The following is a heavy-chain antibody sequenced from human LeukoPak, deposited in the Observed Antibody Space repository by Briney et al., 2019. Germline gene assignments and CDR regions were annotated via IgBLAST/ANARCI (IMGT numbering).Heavy chain of an antibody. D-gene: IGHD3-22*01. CDR1: GESSFSNYY. Sequence: SETLSLTCAVYGESSFSNYYWGWIRQTPGGALEWIGEINHSGYTNYNPSLKSRVTLSIDTSKNQFSLRLNSVTAADTAVYYCSRQVVGNDYWGQGTLVTVSS. CDR2: INHSGYT. CDR3: SRQVVGNDY. J-gene: IGHJ4*02. V-gene: IGHV4-34*01.